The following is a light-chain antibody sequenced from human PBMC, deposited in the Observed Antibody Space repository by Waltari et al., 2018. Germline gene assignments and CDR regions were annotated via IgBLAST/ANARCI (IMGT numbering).Light chain of an antibody. CDR3: CSYAGTYRWV. CDR1: SSDVGNYNY. Sequence: QSALTQPRSVSGSPGQSVTISCTGTSSDVGNYNYVSWYQRYPGKAPKLMIADVYKRPSGVPARVSGSTPGNTASLTISGLQTEDEADYYCCSYAGTYRWVFGGGTKLTVL. V-gene: IGLV2-11*01. CDR2: DVY. J-gene: IGLJ3*02.